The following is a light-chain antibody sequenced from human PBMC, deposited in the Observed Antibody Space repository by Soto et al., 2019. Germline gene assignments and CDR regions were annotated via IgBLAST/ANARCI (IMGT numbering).Light chain of an antibody. CDR2: EVT. CDR1: INDIGSYNY. J-gene: IGLJ1*01. V-gene: IGLV2-14*01. CDR3: SSYTSSSTLSV. Sequence: QSALTQPASVSGSPGQSITLSCAGTINDIGSYNYVSWFQQHPGKAPKLIIYEVTHRPSGISTRFSGSKSGNTASLTISGLQAEDEADYYCSSYTSSSTLSVFGTGTKLTVL.